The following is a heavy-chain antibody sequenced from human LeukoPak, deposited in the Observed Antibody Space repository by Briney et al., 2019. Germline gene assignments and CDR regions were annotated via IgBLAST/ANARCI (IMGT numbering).Heavy chain of an antibody. CDR2: INHSGST. CDR1: GGSFSGYY. J-gene: IGHJ6*02. CDR3: ARDRRIAALYYYYGMDV. D-gene: IGHD6-25*01. V-gene: IGHV4-34*01. Sequence: SETLSLTCAVYGGSFSGYYSSWIRQPPGKGLEWLGEINHSGSTNYNPSLKSRVTISVDTSKNQFSLKLSSVTAADTAVYYCARDRRIAALYYYYGMDVWGQGTTVTVSS.